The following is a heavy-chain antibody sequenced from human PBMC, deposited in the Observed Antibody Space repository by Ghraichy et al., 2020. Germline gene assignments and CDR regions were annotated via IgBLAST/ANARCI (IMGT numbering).Heavy chain of an antibody. D-gene: IGHD3-16*02. CDR1: GFTFSSYS. J-gene: IGHJ4*02. CDR3: ARAYDYVWGSYRYKATFDY. Sequence: GGSLRLSCAASGFTFSSYSMNWVRQAPGKGLEWVSSISSSSSYIYYADSVKGRFTISRDNAKNSLYLQMNSLRAEDTAVYYCARAYDYVWGSYRYKATFDYWGQGTLVTVSS. CDR2: ISSSSSYI. V-gene: IGHV3-21*01.